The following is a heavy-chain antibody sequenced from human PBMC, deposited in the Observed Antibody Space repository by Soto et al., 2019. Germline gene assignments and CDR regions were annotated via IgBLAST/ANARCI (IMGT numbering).Heavy chain of an antibody. CDR1: GGFISSGGYY. V-gene: IGHV4-31*03. J-gene: IGHJ6*02. D-gene: IGHD2-2*02. CDR3: ARRLVPAAIPIYYYYYGMDV. Sequence: SETLSLTCTVSGGFISSGGYYWSWIRQHPGKGLEWIGYIYYTGSTSYNPSLKSRVTMSVDTSKNQFSLKLTSVTAADTAVYYCARRLVPAAIPIYYYYYGMDVWGQGTTVTVSS. CDR2: IYYTGST.